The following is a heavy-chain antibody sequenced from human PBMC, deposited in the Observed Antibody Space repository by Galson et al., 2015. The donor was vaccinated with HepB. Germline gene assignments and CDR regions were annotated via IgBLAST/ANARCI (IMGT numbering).Heavy chain of an antibody. CDR2: ISSSSGTI. D-gene: IGHD4/OR15-4a*01. V-gene: IGHV3-48*02. CDR3: ASLGAAVTRFDP. Sequence: SLRLSCAVSGFTFSSYSMNWVRQAPRKGLEWISYISSSSGTIYYADSVKGRFTISRDNAKNSLSLQMNSLRDEDTAVYYCASLGAAVTRFDPWGQGTLVTVSS. CDR1: GFTFSSYS. J-gene: IGHJ5*02.